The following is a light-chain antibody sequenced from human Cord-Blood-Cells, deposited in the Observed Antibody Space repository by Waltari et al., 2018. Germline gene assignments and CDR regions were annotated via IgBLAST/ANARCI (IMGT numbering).Light chain of an antibody. Sequence: QSALTPPASVSGSPGQSITISCTGTSSDVGRYNLVSWYQQHPGKAPKLMIYEGSKRPSGVSNRFSGSKSGNTASLTISGLQAEDEADYYCCSYAGSSTVVFGGGTKLTVL. CDR1: SSDVGRYNL. J-gene: IGLJ2*01. V-gene: IGLV2-23*01. CDR3: CSYAGSSTVV. CDR2: EGS.